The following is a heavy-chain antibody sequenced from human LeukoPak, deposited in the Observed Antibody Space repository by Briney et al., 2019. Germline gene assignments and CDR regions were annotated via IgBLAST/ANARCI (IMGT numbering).Heavy chain of an antibody. J-gene: IGHJ5*02. CDR1: GYTFTSYD. V-gene: IGHV1-8*01. CDR3: ARADCSSTSCSNWFDP. Sequence: ASVKVSCKASGYTFTSYDINWVRQATGQGLEWMGWMNPNSGNTGNAQKFQGRVTMTRNTSISTAYMELSSLRSEDTAVYYCARADCSSTSCSNWFDPWGQGTLVTVSS. CDR2: MNPNSGNT. D-gene: IGHD2-2*01.